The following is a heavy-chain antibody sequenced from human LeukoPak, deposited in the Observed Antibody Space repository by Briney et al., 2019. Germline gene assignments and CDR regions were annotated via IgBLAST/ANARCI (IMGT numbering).Heavy chain of an antibody. CDR2: IYPGDSDT. V-gene: IGHV5-51*01. D-gene: IGHD3-10*01. Sequence: GESLKISCKGSGYIFTSYWIGWVRQMPGKGLEWMGIIYPGDSDTRYSPSFQGQVTLSADKSISTAYLQWTSLQASDTAMYYCARRIDYGSGTYYDAFDIWGQGTVVTVSS. J-gene: IGHJ3*02. CDR3: ARRIDYGSGTYYDAFDI. CDR1: GYIFTSYW.